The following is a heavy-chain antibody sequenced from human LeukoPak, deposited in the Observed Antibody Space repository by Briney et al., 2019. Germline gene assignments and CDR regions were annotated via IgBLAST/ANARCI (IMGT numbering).Heavy chain of an antibody. Sequence: GASVKVSCKVSGSTLTELCIHWVRQAPGKGLAWMGGFDPVDGETIYAQEFQGRVTMTEDTSTDTAYMELSSLRSEDTAVYYCATVAASSGTYYLYYFHYWGQGTLVTVSS. D-gene: IGHD1-26*01. V-gene: IGHV1-24*01. CDR2: FDPVDGET. CDR1: GSTLTELC. J-gene: IGHJ4*02. CDR3: ATVAASSGTYYLYYFHY.